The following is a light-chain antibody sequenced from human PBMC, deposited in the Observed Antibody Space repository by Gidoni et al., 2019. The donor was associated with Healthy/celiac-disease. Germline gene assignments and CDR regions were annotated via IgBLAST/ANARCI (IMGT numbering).Light chain of an antibody. CDR2: LGS. CDR3: MQALQTPPG. J-gene: IGKJ4*01. CDR1: QSLLHSNGYNY. V-gene: IGKV2-28*01. Sequence: DIVMTQSPLSLPVTPGEQASISCRSSQSLLHSNGYNYLDWYLQKPGQSPQLLIYLGSNRASGVPDRFSVSGSGTDFTLKISRVEAEDVGVYYCMQALQTPPGFGGGTKVEIK.